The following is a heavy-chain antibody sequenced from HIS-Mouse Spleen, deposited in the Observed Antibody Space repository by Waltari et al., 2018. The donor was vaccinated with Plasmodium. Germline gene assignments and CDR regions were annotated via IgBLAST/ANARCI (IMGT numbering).Heavy chain of an antibody. D-gene: IGHD6-6*01. V-gene: IGHV4-59*01. CDR3: ARGGYSSSSYYFDY. Sequence: QVQLQESGPGLVKPSETLSLTCTVSGGSISSYYWSRIRQPPGKGLEWIGYIYYSGSTNYNPSLKSRVTISVDKSKNQFSLKLSSVTAADTAVYYCARGGYSSSSYYFDYWGQGTVVTVSS. CDR2: IYYSGST. J-gene: IGHJ4*02. CDR1: GGSISSYY.